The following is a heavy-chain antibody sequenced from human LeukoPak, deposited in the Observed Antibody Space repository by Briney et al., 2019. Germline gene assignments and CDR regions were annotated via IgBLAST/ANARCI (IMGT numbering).Heavy chain of an antibody. CDR3: ARVLRYFEGYYYGMDV. CDR2: INPNSGGT. Sequence: ASVKVSCKASGGTFSSYAISWVRQAPGQGLEWMGWINPNSGGTNYAQKFQGRVTMTRDTSISTAYMELSRLRSDDTAVYYCARVLRYFEGYYYGMDVWGQGTTVTVSS. V-gene: IGHV1-2*02. J-gene: IGHJ6*02. D-gene: IGHD3-9*01. CDR1: GGTFSSYA.